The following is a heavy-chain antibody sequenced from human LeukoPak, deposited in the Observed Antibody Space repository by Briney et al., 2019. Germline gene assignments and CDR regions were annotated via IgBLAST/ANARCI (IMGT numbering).Heavy chain of an antibody. J-gene: IGHJ4*02. CDR3: ARDQGAING. V-gene: IGHV3-21*01. CDR1: GFTFSSYR. D-gene: IGHD2-8*01. Sequence: GGSLRLSCAASGFTFSSYRMNWVRQAPGKGLEWVSCISSSSSYMYYADSVKGRFTISRDNAKNSLYLRMDSLRAEDTAVYYCARDQGAINGWGQGTLVTVSS. CDR2: ISSSSSYM.